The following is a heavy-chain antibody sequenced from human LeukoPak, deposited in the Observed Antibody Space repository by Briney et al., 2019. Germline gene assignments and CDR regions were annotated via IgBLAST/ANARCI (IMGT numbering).Heavy chain of an antibody. D-gene: IGHD3-16*01. CDR2: IKQDGSEK. CDR1: GFTFSSYW. CDR3: AKDGYDYVWGNFDY. J-gene: IGHJ4*02. Sequence: PGGSLRLSCAASGFTFSSYWMSWVRQAPGKGLEWVANIKQDGSEKYYVDSVKGRFTISRDNAKNSPYLQMNSLRAEDTAVYYCAKDGYDYVWGNFDYWGQGTLVTVSS. V-gene: IGHV3-7*01.